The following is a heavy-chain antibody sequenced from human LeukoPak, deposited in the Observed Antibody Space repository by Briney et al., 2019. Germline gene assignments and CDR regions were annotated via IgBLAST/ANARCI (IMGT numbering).Heavy chain of an antibody. CDR3: ARDQYGDYALDD. CDR2: INGDGSST. V-gene: IGHV3-74*01. D-gene: IGHD4-17*01. J-gene: IGHJ4*02. CDR1: GFTFSSHW. Sequence: HPGGSLRLSCAASGFTFSSHWMHWVRQAPGKGLVWVSQINGDGSSTYYADSVKGRFTISRDNAKNTLSLQMNSLRAEDTAVYYCARDQYGDYALDDWGQGTLVTVSS.